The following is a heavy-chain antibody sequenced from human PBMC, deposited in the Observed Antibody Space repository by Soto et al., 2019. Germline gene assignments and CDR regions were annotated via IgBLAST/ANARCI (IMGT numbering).Heavy chain of an antibody. CDR3: ASRLRSGYCSGGTCNNGFDP. Sequence: ASETLSLTCTVSGGSISSSSYYWGWIRQPPGKGLEWIGSIYYSGSSYYNPSLKSRLTISVDTSKNQFSLKLSSVTAADTAVYYCASRLRSGYCSGGTCNNGFDPWGQGTLVTVSS. D-gene: IGHD2-15*01. V-gene: IGHV4-39*01. J-gene: IGHJ5*02. CDR2: IYYSGSS. CDR1: GGSISSSSYY.